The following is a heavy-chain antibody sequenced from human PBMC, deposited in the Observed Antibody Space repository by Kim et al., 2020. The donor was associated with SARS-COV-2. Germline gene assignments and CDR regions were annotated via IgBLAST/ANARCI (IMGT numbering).Heavy chain of an antibody. D-gene: IGHD6-19*01. CDR1: GYTFTEFA. CDR3: AREKRENRGWFYGY. J-gene: IGHJ4*02. Sequence: ASVKVSCKASGYTFTEFAMHWVRQAPGQGLEWMGWIAVGSGNTRYSQMLHGRVTITRDTSARTFYVELSKLRSEDTAVYYFAREKRENRGWFYGYWGQGT. CDR2: IAVGSGNT. V-gene: IGHV1-3*01.